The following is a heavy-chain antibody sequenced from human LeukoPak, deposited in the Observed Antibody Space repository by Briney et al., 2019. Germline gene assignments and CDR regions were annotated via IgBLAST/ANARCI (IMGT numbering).Heavy chain of an antibody. CDR3: AIISVPAYINWFDP. Sequence: ASVKVSCKASGYTFTGYYMHWVRQAPGQGLEWMGWINPNSGGTNYAQKFQGRVTMTRDTSISTAYMELSRLRSDDTAVYYCAIISVPAYINWFDPWGQGTLVTVSS. J-gene: IGHJ5*02. D-gene: IGHD2-2*01. CDR1: GYTFTGYY. CDR2: INPNSGGT. V-gene: IGHV1-2*02.